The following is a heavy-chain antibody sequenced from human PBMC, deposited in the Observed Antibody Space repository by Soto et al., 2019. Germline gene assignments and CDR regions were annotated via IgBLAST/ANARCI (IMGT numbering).Heavy chain of an antibody. Sequence: QVQLVQSGAEVKKPGTSVKVSCKVSGYTLTELSMRWVRQAPGKGLEWMGGFDPEDGETIYAQKFQGRVTMTEDTSTDTAYMELSSLRSEDTAVYYCATDLFVAAAAGTSAYWGQATLVTVSS. J-gene: IGHJ4*02. CDR1: GYTLTELS. CDR3: ATDLFVAAAAGTSAY. V-gene: IGHV1-24*01. D-gene: IGHD6-13*01. CDR2: FDPEDGET.